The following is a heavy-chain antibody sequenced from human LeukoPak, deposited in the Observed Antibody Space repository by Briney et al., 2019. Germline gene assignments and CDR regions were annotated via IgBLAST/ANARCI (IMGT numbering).Heavy chain of an antibody. V-gene: IGHV3-48*04. D-gene: IGHD6-13*01. CDR1: GFTFSNYG. Sequence: PGRSLRLSCAASGFTFSNYGMHWVRQAPGKGLEWVSYISSSSSTIYYADSVKGRFTISRDNAKNSLYLQMNSLRAEDTAVYYCARGLFLQQLAMGYWGQGTLVTVSS. CDR3: ARGLFLQQLAMGY. CDR2: ISSSSSTI. J-gene: IGHJ4*02.